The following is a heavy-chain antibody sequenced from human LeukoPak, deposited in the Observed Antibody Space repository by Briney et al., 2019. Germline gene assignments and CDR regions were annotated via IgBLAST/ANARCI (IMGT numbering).Heavy chain of an antibody. V-gene: IGHV1-18*01. J-gene: IGHJ6*02. CDR3: VTDNRLGYCSGGSCYPTTKYYGMDV. D-gene: IGHD2-15*01. CDR1: GYTFTSYG. CDR2: ISAYNGNT. Sequence: ASVKVSCKASGYTFTSYGISWVRQAPGQGLEWMGWISAYNGNTNYAQKLQGRVTMTTDTSTSTAYMELRSLRSDDTAVYYCVTDNRLGYCSGGSCYPTTKYYGMDVWGQGTTVTVSS.